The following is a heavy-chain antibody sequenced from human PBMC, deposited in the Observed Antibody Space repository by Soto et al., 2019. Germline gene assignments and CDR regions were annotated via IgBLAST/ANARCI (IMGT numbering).Heavy chain of an antibody. CDR2: IKPNSGGT. Sequence: GSGKVCSKSSGYPFTGYYPHWVRQAPGQGLEWMGWIKPNSGGTNYAEKFQGWVTMTRDTSISTAYMELSRLRSDDRAVYYCARKNYDIWNGYYFFDCWGQGTLVTVSS. V-gene: IGHV1-2*04. CDR3: ARKNYDIWNGYYFFDC. J-gene: IGHJ4*02. D-gene: IGHD3-3*01. CDR1: GYPFTGYY.